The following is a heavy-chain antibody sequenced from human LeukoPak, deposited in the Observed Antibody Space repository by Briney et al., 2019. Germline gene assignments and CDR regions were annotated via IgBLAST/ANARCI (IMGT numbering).Heavy chain of an antibody. CDR1: GFTFSSYE. CDR3: AELGITMIGGV. D-gene: IGHD3-10*02. J-gene: IGHJ6*04. V-gene: IGHV3-48*03. CDR2: ISSSGSTI. Sequence: RGSLRLSCAASGFTFSSYEMNWVRQAPGKGLEWVSYISSSGSTIYYADSVKGRFTISRDKAKNSLYLQMNSLRAEDTAVYYCAELGITMIGGVWGKGTTVTISS.